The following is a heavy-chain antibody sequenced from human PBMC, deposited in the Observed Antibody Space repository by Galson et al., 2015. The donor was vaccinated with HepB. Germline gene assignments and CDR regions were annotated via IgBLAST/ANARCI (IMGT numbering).Heavy chain of an antibody. CDR1: GFTFSSYW. CDR2: IREDGTNK. D-gene: IGHD3/OR15-3a*01. J-gene: IGHJ4*02. CDR3: ARYRRGGLYYFDY. V-gene: IGHV3-7*03. Sequence: SLRLSCAASGFTFSSYWMSWVRQAPGKGLEWVANIREDGTNKYYLDSVRGRFTISRDTAQNSLYLQIHPLRAEDTAVYYCARYRRGGLYYFDYWGQGTLVTVSS.